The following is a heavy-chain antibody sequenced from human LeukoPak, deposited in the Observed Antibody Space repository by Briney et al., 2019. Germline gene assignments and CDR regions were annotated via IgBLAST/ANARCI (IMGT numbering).Heavy chain of an antibody. CDR2: IRYDGSNK. CDR1: GFTFSNYA. D-gene: IGHD1-26*01. J-gene: IGHJ4*02. V-gene: IGHV3-30*02. Sequence: GGSLRLSCAASGFTFSNYAMHWVRQAPGKGLEWVTFIRYDGSNKYYAESVKGRFTISRDNSKNTLYLQMNSLRAEDTAVYYCAKRNVGAYDYWGQGTLVTVSS. CDR3: AKRNVGAYDY.